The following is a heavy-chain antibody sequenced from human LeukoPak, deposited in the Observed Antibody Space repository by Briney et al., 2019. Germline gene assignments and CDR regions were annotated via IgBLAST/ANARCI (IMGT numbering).Heavy chain of an antibody. J-gene: IGHJ4*02. CDR1: GFTFSSYS. Sequence: PGGSLRLSCAASGFTFSSYSMNWVRQAPGKGLEWVSYISSSSTIYYTDSVKGRFTISRDNAKNSLYLQMNSLRAEDTAVYYCARESRQNTYLSFDYWGQGTLVTVSS. CDR3: ARESRQNTYLSFDY. CDR2: ISSSSTI. V-gene: IGHV3-48*04.